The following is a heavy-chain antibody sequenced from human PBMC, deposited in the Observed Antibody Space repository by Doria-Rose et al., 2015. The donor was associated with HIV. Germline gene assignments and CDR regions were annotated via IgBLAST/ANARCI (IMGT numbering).Heavy chain of an antibody. CDR2: TFSDDER. CDR3: ARIKSSRWYHKYYFDF. J-gene: IGHJ4*02. CDR1: GVSLSSPGMG. Sequence: QVTLKESGPVLVKPTETLTPTCTVSGVSLSSPGMGVSWIRQPPGKALEWLAYTFSDDERSYNTSLKSRLTISRGTSKSQVVLTMTDMDPVDTATYYCARIKSSRWYHKYYFDFWGQGTLVIVSA. V-gene: IGHV2-26*01. D-gene: IGHD6-13*01.